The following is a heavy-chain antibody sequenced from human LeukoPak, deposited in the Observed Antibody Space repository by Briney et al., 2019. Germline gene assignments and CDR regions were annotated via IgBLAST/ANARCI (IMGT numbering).Heavy chain of an antibody. Sequence: GGSLRLSCAASGFTFSLNEMNWVRQAPGKGLEWVSYINGPASNIFYADSVKGRFTISRDNAKNSLYLQMNSLRVEDTAVYYCATTLSGWSPPQTSYYSYYMDVWGKGTTVTISS. D-gene: IGHD6-19*01. V-gene: IGHV3-48*03. CDR2: INGPASNI. J-gene: IGHJ6*03. CDR3: ATTLSGWSPPQTSYYSYYMDV. CDR1: GFTFSLNE.